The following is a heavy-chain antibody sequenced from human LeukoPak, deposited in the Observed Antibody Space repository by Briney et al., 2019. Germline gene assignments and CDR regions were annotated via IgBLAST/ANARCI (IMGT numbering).Heavy chain of an antibody. Sequence: AGGSLRLSCAASGFTFSSSAMSWVRQVPGKGLEWVSGISASGGSTNYADSVRGRFTISRDNSKNALYVQMNSLRDEDTALYYCAKGQRWESPHYLDSWGQGTLVTVSS. CDR3: AKGQRWESPHYLDS. J-gene: IGHJ4*02. CDR1: GFTFSSSA. V-gene: IGHV3-23*01. D-gene: IGHD1-26*01. CDR2: ISASGGST.